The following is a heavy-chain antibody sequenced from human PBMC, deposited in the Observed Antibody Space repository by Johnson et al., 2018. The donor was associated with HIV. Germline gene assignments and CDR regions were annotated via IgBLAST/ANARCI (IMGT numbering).Heavy chain of an antibody. Sequence: QVQLVESGGGVVQPGRSLRLSCAASGFTFSSYAMHWVRRAPGKGLEWVAIISYDGSSKYYADSVKGRFTISRDNSKNTLYLQMTSLRGDDTAVYYCAKDPTDFGADWAFDIWDQGTMVTVSS. D-gene: IGHD3-10*01. V-gene: IGHV3-30-3*01. CDR2: ISYDGSSK. CDR3: AKDPTDFGADWAFDI. CDR1: GFTFSSYA. J-gene: IGHJ3*02.